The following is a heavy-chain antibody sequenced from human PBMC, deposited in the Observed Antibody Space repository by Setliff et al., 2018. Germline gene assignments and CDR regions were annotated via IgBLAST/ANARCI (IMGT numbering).Heavy chain of an antibody. CDR3: TRFGDRNGVGI. J-gene: IGHJ3*02. Sequence: PGGSLRLSCAASGFTFDKHGMNWVRQAPGKGLEWISTINWDGKTTAYADSVKGRSTISRDNANKFLYLHMNSLRDEDTALYHCTRFGDRNGVGIWGQGTMVTVS. V-gene: IGHV3-20*01. D-gene: IGHD2-8*01. CDR1: GFTFDKHG. CDR2: INWDGKTT.